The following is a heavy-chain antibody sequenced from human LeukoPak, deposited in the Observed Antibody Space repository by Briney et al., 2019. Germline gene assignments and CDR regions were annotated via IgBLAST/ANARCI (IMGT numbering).Heavy chain of an antibody. CDR1: GFTFSSYA. J-gene: IGHJ4*02. V-gene: IGHV3-30*04. Sequence: GRSLRLSCAASGFTFSSYAMHWVRQAPGKGLEWVAVISYDGSNKYYADSVKGGFTISRDNSKNTLYLQMNSLRAEDTAVYYCARGAYCGGDCYGYFNYWGQGTLVTVSS. D-gene: IGHD2-21*02. CDR3: ARGAYCGGDCYGYFNY. CDR2: ISYDGSNK.